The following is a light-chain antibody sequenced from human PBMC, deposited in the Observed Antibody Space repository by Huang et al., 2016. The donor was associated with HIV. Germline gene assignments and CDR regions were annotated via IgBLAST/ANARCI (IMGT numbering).Light chain of an antibody. CDR3: QQYDDLPYT. V-gene: IGKV1-33*01. CDR1: QDISNY. J-gene: IGKJ2*01. CDR2: DAS. Sequence: IQMTQSPSSLSASVGDRVTITCQASQDISNYLNWYQQKPGKAPKLLIYDASKLETGGPSRFSGSGSGTDFTFTISSLQPEDIATYYCQQYDDLPYTFGQGTKLEIK.